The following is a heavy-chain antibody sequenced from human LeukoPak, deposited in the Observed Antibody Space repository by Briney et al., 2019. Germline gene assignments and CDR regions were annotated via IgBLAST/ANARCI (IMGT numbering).Heavy chain of an antibody. CDR1: GGSFSGYY. CDR3: ARVKVRAVAGNWDWFDP. Sequence: PSETLSLTCAVYGGSFSGYYWSWIRQPPGKGLEWIGEISHSGSTNYNPSLKSRVTISVDTSKNQFSLKLSSVTAADTAVYYCARVKVRAVAGNWDWFDPWGRGTLVTVSS. V-gene: IGHV4-34*01. CDR2: ISHSGST. D-gene: IGHD6-19*01. J-gene: IGHJ5*02.